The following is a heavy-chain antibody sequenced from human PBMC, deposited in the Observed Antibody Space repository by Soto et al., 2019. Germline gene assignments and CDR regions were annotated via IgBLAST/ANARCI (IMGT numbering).Heavy chain of an antibody. D-gene: IGHD3-9*01. Sequence: GGSLRLSCAASGFTFSSYGMHWVRQAPGKGLEWVAVIWYDGSNKYYADSVKGRFTISRDNSKNTLYLQMNSLRAEDTAVYYCARAPVLRYFDWLFHPFDYWGQGTLVTVSS. J-gene: IGHJ4*02. CDR2: IWYDGSNK. CDR3: ARAPVLRYFDWLFHPFDY. V-gene: IGHV3-33*01. CDR1: GFTFSSYG.